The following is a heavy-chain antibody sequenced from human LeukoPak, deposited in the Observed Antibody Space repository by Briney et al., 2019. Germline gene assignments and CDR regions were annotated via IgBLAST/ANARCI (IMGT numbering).Heavy chain of an antibody. CDR3: ARDGLAVAGTTHTLNDY. CDR2: INTNTGNP. V-gene: IGHV7-4-1*02. J-gene: IGHJ4*02. CDR1: GYTFTSYA. D-gene: IGHD1-1*01. Sequence: ASVKVSCKASGYTFTSYAMNWVRQAPGQGLEWMGWINTNTGNPTYAQGFTGRFVFSLDTSVSTAYLQISSLKAEDTAVYYCARDGLAVAGTTHTLNDYWGQGTLVTVSS.